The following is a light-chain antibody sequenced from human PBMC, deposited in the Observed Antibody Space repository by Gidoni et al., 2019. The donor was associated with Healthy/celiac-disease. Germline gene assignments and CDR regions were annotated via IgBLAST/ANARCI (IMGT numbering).Light chain of an antibody. CDR2: ANS. CDR3: QSYDSSLSGSV. CDR1: SSNIGAGYD. Sequence: QSVLTQPPSVSGPPGQRVTISCTWSSSNIGAGYDVHWYQQLPGTAPKLLIYANSIRPSGVPDRFSGSKSGTSASLAITGLQAEDEADYYCQSYDSSLSGSVFGGGTKLTVL. V-gene: IGLV1-40*01. J-gene: IGLJ2*01.